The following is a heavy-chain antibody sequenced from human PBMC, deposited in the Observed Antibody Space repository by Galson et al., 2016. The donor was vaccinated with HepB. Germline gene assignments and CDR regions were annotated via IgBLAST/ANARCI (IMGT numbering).Heavy chain of an antibody. CDR1: GFSLSSSGVG. CDR2: VYWDDDK. Sequence: PALVKPTQTLTLTCTFSGFSLSSSGVGVAWIRQSPGKALEWLGIVYWDDDKRYSPYLRSRLTITKDTTKNQVVLTMTNMDPADTATYYCTHRRAVVTAKGFIIDQWGQGTLVTVS. CDR3: THRRAVVTAKGFIIDQ. J-gene: IGHJ4*02. V-gene: IGHV2-5*02. D-gene: IGHD2-21*02.